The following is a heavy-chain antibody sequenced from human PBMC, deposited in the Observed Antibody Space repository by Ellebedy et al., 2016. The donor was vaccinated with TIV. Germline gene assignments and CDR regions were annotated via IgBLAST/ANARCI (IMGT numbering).Heavy chain of an antibody. D-gene: IGHD6-19*01. Sequence: SETLSLTCTVSGGSISSYYWSWIRQPPGKGLEWIGYIYYSGSTNYNPSLKSRVTISVDTSKNQFSLKLSSVTAADTAVYYCARVYSSGWYVRGSYYYGMDVWGQGTTVTVSS. CDR3: ARVYSSGWYVRGSYYYGMDV. V-gene: IGHV4-59*01. CDR1: GGSISSYY. J-gene: IGHJ6*02. CDR2: IYYSGST.